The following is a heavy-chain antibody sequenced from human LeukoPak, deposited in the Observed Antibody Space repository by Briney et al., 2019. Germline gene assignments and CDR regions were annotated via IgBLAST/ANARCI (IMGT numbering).Heavy chain of an antibody. Sequence: SETLSLTCAVYGGSFSGYFWSWIRQPPGKGLEWIGEINHSGITNYNPSLQSRVTISVDTSNNQFSLKLSSVTAADTAVYYCARGWLAGPQNWGQGTLVTVSS. J-gene: IGHJ4*02. D-gene: IGHD6-19*01. CDR2: INHSGIT. CDR3: ARGWLAGPQN. CDR1: GGSFSGYF. V-gene: IGHV4-34*01.